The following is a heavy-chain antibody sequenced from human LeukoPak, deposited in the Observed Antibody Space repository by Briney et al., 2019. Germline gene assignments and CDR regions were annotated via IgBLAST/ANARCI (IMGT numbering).Heavy chain of an antibody. V-gene: IGHV3-30*02. J-gene: IGHJ3*02. CDR1: GFTFSSYG. CDR3: ARALVLSYRPLDAFDI. D-gene: IGHD1-26*01. CDR2: IRYDGSNK. Sequence: PGGSLRLSCAASGFTFSSYGMHWVRQAPGKGLEWVAFIRYDGSNKYYADSVKGRFTISRDNSKNTLYLQMNSLRAEDTAVYYCARALVLSYRPLDAFDIWGQGTMVTVSS.